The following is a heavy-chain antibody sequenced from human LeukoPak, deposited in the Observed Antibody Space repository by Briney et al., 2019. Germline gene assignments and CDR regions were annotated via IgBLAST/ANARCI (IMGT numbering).Heavy chain of an antibody. CDR2: ISGPGGHI. J-gene: IGHJ4*02. V-gene: IGHV3-23*01. CDR1: GFTFSTFV. D-gene: IGHD2-2*01. Sequence: GGSLRLSCAASGFTFSTFVMSWVRQTPGKGLEWVSAISGPGGHIYYADSVKGRFTISRDNAKNTLYLQMNSLRAEDTAVYYCARRVVVPAAPYYFDYWGQGTLVTVSS. CDR3: ARRVVVPAAPYYFDY.